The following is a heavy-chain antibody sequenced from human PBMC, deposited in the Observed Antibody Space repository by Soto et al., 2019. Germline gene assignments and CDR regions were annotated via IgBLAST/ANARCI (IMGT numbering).Heavy chain of an antibody. J-gene: IGHJ6*02. CDR3: AAETPYSNPLHGYYYYYGMDV. V-gene: IGHV1-3*01. CDR2: INAGNGNT. D-gene: IGHD4-4*01. Sequence: GASVKVSCKASGYTFTSYAMHWVRQAPGQRLEWMGWINAGNGNTKYSQKFQGRVTITRDTSASTAYMELSSLRSEDTAVYYCAAETPYSNPLHGYYYYYGMDVWGQGTTVTVSS. CDR1: GYTFTSYA.